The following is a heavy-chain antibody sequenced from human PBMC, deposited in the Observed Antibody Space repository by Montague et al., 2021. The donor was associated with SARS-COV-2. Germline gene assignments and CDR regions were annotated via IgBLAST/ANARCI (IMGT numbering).Heavy chain of an antibody. V-gene: IGHV4-39*01. J-gene: IGHJ5*02. CDR3: ARLVWCGELSSENWFDP. CDR1: GGSISSSSNY. CDR2: IYYSGGT. Sequence: SETLSLTCTVSGGSISSSSNYWGWIRQPPGKGLEWIGSIYYSGGTYYNSSLKSRVTISVDTSKNQFSLKLNSVTAADTAVYYCARLVWCGELSSENWFDPWGQGTLVTVSS. D-gene: IGHD3-10*01.